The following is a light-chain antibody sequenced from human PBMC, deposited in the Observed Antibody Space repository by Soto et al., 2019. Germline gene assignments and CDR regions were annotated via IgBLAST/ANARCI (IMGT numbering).Light chain of an antibody. J-gene: IGLJ2*01. Sequence: QSVLTQPPSASGTPGQRVTISCSGSSSNIGSNYVYWYQQLPGTAPKLLIYRNNQRPSGVPDRFSGSKSGTSASLAISGLRSEDEADYYCAPWDDSLSGGVFGGGTKVTVL. V-gene: IGLV1-47*01. CDR1: SSNIGSNY. CDR3: APWDDSLSGGV. CDR2: RNN.